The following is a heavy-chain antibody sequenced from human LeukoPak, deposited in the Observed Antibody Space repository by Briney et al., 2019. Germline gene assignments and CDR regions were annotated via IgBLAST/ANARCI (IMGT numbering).Heavy chain of an antibody. CDR1: GFTFSRYA. V-gene: IGHV3-33*06. CDR2: IWSDGGNP. CDR3: ANDYYDRSGHTGGY. Sequence: GGSLRLSCGASGFTFSRYAMHWVRQAPGKGLEWVAVIWSDGGNPYSADSVKGRFTISRDNSKNTVFLQMNRLRAEDTAVYYCANDYYDRSGHTGGYWGQGTLVTVSS. D-gene: IGHD3-22*01. J-gene: IGHJ4*02.